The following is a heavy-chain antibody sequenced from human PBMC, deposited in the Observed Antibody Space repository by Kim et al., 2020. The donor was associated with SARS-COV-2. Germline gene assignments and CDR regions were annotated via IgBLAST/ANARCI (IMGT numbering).Heavy chain of an antibody. Sequence: GHTYTADSVKGRFTIPRDNSKHTLYLQMNSLRAEDTAVYYCANVAALPFDYWGQGTLVPVSS. D-gene: IGHD6-25*01. CDR2: GHT. CDR3: ANVAALPFDY. J-gene: IGHJ4*02. V-gene: IGHV3-23*01.